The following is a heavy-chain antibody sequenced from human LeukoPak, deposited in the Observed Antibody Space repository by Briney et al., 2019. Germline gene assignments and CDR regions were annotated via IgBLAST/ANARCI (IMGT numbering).Heavy chain of an antibody. CDR1: SGSISIGSYF. J-gene: IGHJ5*02. CDR3: ARESLVVVPAANRWFDP. V-gene: IGHV4-61*02. Sequence: SQTLSLICSLCSGSISIGSYFGRSSRQPGGGGVVWIGRICTRGRTNYIPSLKSRDTMSVETSQNQFSQKLSSVSAADTAVYYCARESLVVVPAANRWFDPWGQGTLVTVSS. CDR2: ICTRGRT. D-gene: IGHD2-2*01.